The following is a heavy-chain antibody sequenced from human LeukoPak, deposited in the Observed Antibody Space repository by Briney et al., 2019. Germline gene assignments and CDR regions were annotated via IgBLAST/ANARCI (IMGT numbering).Heavy chain of an antibody. J-gene: IGHJ4*02. CDR3: ARTGIAAAGNHDY. CDR1: GGSISSYY. D-gene: IGHD6-13*01. V-gene: IGHV4-59*12. CDR2: IYYSGST. Sequence: PSETLSLTCTVSGGSISSYYWSWIRQPPGKGLEWIGYIYYSGSTYYNPSLKSRVTISVDTSKNQFSLKLSSVTAADTAVYYCARTGIAAAGNHDYWGQGTLVTVSS.